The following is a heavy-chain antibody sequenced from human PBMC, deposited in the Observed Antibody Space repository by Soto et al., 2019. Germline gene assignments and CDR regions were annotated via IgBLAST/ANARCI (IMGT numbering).Heavy chain of an antibody. Sequence: SETLSLTCTVSGGSISSYYWSWIRQPPGKRLEWIKYIYYSGSTNYNPSIKSRVTISVDTSKNQFSMKLSSVTAADTAVYYFARFVSEERFGEFKDNYCYMDVWGKGTTVTVSS. CDR2: IYYSGST. V-gene: IGHV4-59*08. CDR3: ARFVSEERFGEFKDNYCYMDV. CDR1: GGSISSYY. D-gene: IGHD3-10*01. J-gene: IGHJ6*03.